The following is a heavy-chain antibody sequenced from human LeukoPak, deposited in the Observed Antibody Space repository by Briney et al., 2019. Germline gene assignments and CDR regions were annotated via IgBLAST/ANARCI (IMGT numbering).Heavy chain of an antibody. V-gene: IGHV4-59*01. D-gene: IGHD1-26*01. CDR2: IYYSGST. J-gene: IGHJ3*02. CDR3: ARGAGVGATGAFDI. CDR1: GGSISSYY. Sequence: PSETLSLTCTVSGGSISSYYWSWIRQPLGKGLEWIGYIYYSGSTNYNPSLKSRVTISVDTSKNQFSLKLSSVTAADTAVYYCARGAGVGATGAFDIWGQGTMVTVSS.